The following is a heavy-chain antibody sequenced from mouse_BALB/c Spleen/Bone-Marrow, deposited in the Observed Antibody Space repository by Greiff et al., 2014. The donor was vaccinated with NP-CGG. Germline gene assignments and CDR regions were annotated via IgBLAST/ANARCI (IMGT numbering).Heavy chain of an antibody. CDR1: EYEFPSHD. D-gene: IGHD2-1*01. CDR3: ARSSTMYWYFDV. J-gene: IGHJ1*01. V-gene: IGHV5-2*01. Sequence: EVKLQESGGSLVQPGESLKLSCESNEYEFPSHDMSWVRKTPEKRLELVAAINSDGGSTYYPDTMERRFIISRDNTKKTLYLQMSSLRSEDTALYYCARSSTMYWYFDVWGAGTTVTVSS. CDR2: INSDGGST.